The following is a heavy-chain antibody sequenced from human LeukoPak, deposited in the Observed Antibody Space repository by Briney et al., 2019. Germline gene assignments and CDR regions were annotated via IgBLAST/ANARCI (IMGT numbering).Heavy chain of an antibody. V-gene: IGHV1-18*01. CDR3: ARDHGCSSTSCYYYYGMDV. Sequence: ASVKVSCKASGYTFTSYGISWVRQAPGQGLEWMGWISAYNGNTNYAQKFQGRVTITADESTSTAYMELSSLRSEDTAVYYCARDHGCSSTSCYYYYGMDVWGQGTTVTVSS. CDR1: GYTFTSYG. D-gene: IGHD2-2*01. J-gene: IGHJ6*02. CDR2: ISAYNGNT.